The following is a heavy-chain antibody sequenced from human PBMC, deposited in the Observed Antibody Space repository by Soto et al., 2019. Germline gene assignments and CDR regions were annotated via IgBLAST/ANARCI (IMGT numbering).Heavy chain of an antibody. CDR1: GFTFSSYA. Sequence: PGGSLRLSCAASGFTFSSYAMSWVRQAPGKGLEWVSAISGSGGSTYYADSVKGRFTISRDNSKNTLYLQMNSLRAEDTAVYYCAKSVVPAAIGDYYYYGMDVWGQGTTVTVSS. CDR3: AKSVVPAAIGDYYYYGMDV. CDR2: ISGSGGST. V-gene: IGHV3-23*01. D-gene: IGHD2-2*02. J-gene: IGHJ6*02.